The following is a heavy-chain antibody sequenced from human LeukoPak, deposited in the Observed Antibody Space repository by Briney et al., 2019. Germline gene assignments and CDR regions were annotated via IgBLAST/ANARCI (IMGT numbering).Heavy chain of an antibody. Sequence: GGSLRLSCAVSVYTFSIFWMSWVRQAPGRGLEWVANIHPEGNEKYNVDSVKGRFTISRDNTKNLLFLQMNALRVEDTAVYYCARGDDFSGDHWGQGTLVTVYS. CDR2: IHPEGNEK. D-gene: IGHD1-1*01. CDR1: VYTFSIFW. J-gene: IGHJ4*02. CDR3: ARGDDFSGDH. V-gene: IGHV3-7*04.